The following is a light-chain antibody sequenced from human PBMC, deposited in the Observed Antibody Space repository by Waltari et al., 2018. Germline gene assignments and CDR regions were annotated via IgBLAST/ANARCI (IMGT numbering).Light chain of an antibody. V-gene: IGLV2-14*01. CDR2: DVS. J-gene: IGLJ3*02. Sequence: QSALTQPASVSGSPGPSITISCYGTSSDVGFYNYVSWYQQHPGKAPKLMIYDVSQRPSGVSDRFSGSKSGNTASLTISGLQAEDEADYYCNSYTGSSSWVFGGGTKVTV. CDR1: SSDVGFYNY. CDR3: NSYTGSSSWV.